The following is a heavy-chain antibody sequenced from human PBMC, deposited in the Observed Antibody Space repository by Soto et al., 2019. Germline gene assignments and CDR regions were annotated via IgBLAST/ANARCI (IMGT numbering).Heavy chain of an antibody. D-gene: IGHD6-6*01. CDR3: ARTRSFTLGFYYDGMDV. CDR2: IYPGDSDT. CDR1: GYSFASYG. V-gene: IGHV5-51*01. Sequence: XESLKISCQGSGYSFASYGIGWVRQMPGKDLEWMGIIYPGDSDTRYSPSFQGQVTISADKSLRTAYLQWTSLKASDTALYYCARTRSFTLGFYYDGMDVWGQGTTVTVSS. J-gene: IGHJ6*02.